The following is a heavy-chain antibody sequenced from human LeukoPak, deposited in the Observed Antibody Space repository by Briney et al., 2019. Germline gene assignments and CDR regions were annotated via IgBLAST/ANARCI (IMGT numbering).Heavy chain of an antibody. CDR1: GFTFSSYA. Sequence: GGSLRLSCAASGFTFSSYAMHWVRQAPGKGLEWVAVISYDGSNKYYADSVKGRFTISRDNSKNTLYLQMNSLRAEDTAVYYCARDAKAPRSVVTIHYYYYYMDVWGKGTTVTVSS. D-gene: IGHD4-23*01. CDR3: ARDAKAPRSVVTIHYYYYYMDV. V-gene: IGHV3-30*04. CDR2: ISYDGSNK. J-gene: IGHJ6*03.